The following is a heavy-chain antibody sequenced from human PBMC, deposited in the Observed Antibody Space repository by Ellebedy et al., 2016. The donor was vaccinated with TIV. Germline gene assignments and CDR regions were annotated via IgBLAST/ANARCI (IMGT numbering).Heavy chain of an antibody. V-gene: IGHV3-7*01. D-gene: IGHD6-19*01. Sequence: GESLKISCEASGFTFSRNWINWFRLAPGKGLEWVANIKQDGSEKYYVDSVKGRFTISRDNAKNSVYLQLSSLGAEDTAVYYCARDVWGGGWAWGQGTPVTVSS. J-gene: IGHJ5*02. CDR1: GFTFSRNW. CDR3: ARDVWGGGWA. CDR2: IKQDGSEK.